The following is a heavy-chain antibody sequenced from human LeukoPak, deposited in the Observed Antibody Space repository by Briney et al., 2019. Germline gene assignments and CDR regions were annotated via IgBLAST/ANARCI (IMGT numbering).Heavy chain of an antibody. Sequence: GGSLRLSCTASGFVFSTYGMHWVRQAPGKGLEWVGVIWHDGSEKYYADSVKGRFTISRDNSQNILYLQLNSLRDDDTGIYYSARGDYGNLDYWGQGILVTVSS. J-gene: IGHJ4*02. D-gene: IGHD3-16*01. V-gene: IGHV3-33*01. CDR2: IWHDGSEK. CDR3: ARGDYGNLDY. CDR1: GFVFSTYG.